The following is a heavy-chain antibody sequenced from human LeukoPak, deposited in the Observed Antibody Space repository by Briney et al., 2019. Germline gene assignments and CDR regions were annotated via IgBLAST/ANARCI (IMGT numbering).Heavy chain of an antibody. V-gene: IGHV1-69*05. D-gene: IGHD1-26*01. J-gene: IGHJ4*02. CDR1: GDTFRSYG. Sequence: SVKVSCKASGDTFRSYGINWVRQAPGQGLEWMGRIIPIFGTTNYAQKFQGRVTITTDESTSTAYMELSRLRSEDTAIYYCARDSLKTATPLDYWGQGTLVTVSS. CDR3: ARDSLKTATPLDY. CDR2: IIPIFGTT.